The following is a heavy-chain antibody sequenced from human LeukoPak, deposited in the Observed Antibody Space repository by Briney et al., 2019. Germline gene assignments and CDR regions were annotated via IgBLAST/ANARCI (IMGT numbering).Heavy chain of an antibody. V-gene: IGHV3-9*01. D-gene: IGHD3-10*01. Sequence: GGCLRLSWAASGYTFDDYAMHWVRQAPGKGLEWVSGISWNSGSIGYADSVKGRFTISRDNAKNSLYLQMNSLRAEDTALYYCAKDRAHYYGSGSYWDFDYWGQGTLVTVSS. CDR1: GYTFDDYA. CDR3: AKDRAHYYGSGSYWDFDY. CDR2: ISWNSGSI. J-gene: IGHJ4*02.